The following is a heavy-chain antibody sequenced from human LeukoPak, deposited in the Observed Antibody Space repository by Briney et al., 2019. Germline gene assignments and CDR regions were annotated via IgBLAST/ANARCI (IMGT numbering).Heavy chain of an antibody. CDR3: ARGGDYYGSGSYLPFDY. Sequence: GGSLRLSCAVSGITLSNYGMTWVRQAPGKGLEWVAGISGSGGGTHYADSVKGRFTISRDNSKNTLYLQMNSLRAEDTAVYYCARGGDYYGSGSYLPFDYWGQGTLVTVSS. D-gene: IGHD3-10*01. CDR1: GITLSNYG. CDR2: ISGSGGGT. J-gene: IGHJ4*02. V-gene: IGHV3-23*01.